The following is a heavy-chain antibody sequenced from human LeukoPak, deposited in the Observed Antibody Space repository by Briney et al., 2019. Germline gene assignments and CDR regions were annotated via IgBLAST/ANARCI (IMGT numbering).Heavy chain of an antibody. Sequence: PSETLSLTCTVSGGSISSYYWSWIRQPPGKGLEWIGYIHYSGGTKYNPSLKSRVTISVDTSKNQFSLKLSSVTAADTAVYYCARAQPPQYFDYWGQGTLVTVSS. D-gene: IGHD1-1*01. CDR3: ARAQPPQYFDY. V-gene: IGHV4-59*08. CDR1: GGSISSYY. J-gene: IGHJ4*02. CDR2: IHYSGGT.